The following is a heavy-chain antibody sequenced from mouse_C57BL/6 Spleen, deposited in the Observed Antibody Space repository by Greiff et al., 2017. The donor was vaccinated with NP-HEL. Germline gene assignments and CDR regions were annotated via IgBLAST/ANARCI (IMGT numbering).Heavy chain of an antibody. Sequence: QVQLQQSGAELVKPGASVKLSCKASGYTFTEYTIHWVKQRSGQGLEWIGWFYPGSGSIKYNEKFKDKATLTADKSSSTVYMALSRLTSEDSAVYFCSRHEGVSMPTNLYFDYWGQGTTLTVSS. CDR2: FYPGSGSI. D-gene: IGHD2-2*01. CDR1: GYTFTEYT. CDR3: SRHEGVSMPTNLYFDY. J-gene: IGHJ2*01. V-gene: IGHV1-62-2*01.